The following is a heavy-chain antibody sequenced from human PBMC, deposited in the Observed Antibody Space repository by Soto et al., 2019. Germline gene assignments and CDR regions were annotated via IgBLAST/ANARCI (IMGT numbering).Heavy chain of an antibody. D-gene: IGHD4-17*01. CDR1: GFTFTSSA. J-gene: IGHJ3*02. CDR3: AAEVGYGDGAFDI. Sequence: SVKVSCKASGFTFTSSAVQWVRQARGQRLEWIGWIVVGSGNTNYAQKFQERVTITRDMSTSTAYMELSSLRSEDTAVYYCAAEVGYGDGAFDIWGQGTMVTVSS. V-gene: IGHV1-58*01. CDR2: IVVGSGNT.